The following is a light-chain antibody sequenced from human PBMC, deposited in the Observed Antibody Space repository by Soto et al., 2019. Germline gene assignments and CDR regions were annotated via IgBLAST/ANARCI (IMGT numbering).Light chain of an antibody. CDR1: QSVGSY. J-gene: IGKJ3*01. CDR3: QQYNNWPPFT. Sequence: EVVLTQSPATLSLSPGERATLSCRASQSVGSYLAWYQQKPGQAPRLLIYDASNRATGIPARFSGSGSGTDFTLTITSLQSEDFAVYYCQQYNNWPPFTFGPGTKVDIK. CDR2: DAS. V-gene: IGKV3-11*01.